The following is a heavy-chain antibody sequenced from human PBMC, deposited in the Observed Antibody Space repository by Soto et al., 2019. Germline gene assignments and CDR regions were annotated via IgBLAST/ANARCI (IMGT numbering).Heavy chain of an antibody. CDR2: IYYSGST. CDR1: GGSISSSSYY. D-gene: IGHD3-22*01. J-gene: IGHJ4*02. CDR3: ARLAYYYDSSGKDDY. V-gene: IGHV4-39*01. Sequence: SETLSLTCTVSGGSISSSSYYWGWIRQPPGKGLEWIGSIYYSGSTYYNPSLKSRVTISVDTSKNQFSLKLSSVTAADTAVYYCARLAYYYDSSGKDDYWGQGTLVTVSS.